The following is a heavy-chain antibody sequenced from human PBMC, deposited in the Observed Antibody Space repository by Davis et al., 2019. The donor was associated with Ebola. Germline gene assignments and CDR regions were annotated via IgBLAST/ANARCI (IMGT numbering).Heavy chain of an antibody. Sequence: ASVKVSCKASGYTFTSYGISWVRQAPGQGLEWMGWISAYNGNTNYAQKLQGRVTMTTDTSTSTAYMELRSLRSDDTAVYYCARVIDQAGVVIGQDIWGQGTMVTVSS. V-gene: IGHV1-18*04. CDR1: GYTFTSYG. J-gene: IGHJ3*02. CDR3: ARVIDQAGVVIGQDI. D-gene: IGHD3-3*01. CDR2: ISAYNGNT.